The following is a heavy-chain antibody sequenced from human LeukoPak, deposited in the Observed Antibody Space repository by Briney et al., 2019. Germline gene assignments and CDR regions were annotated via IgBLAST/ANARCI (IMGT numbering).Heavy chain of an antibody. J-gene: IGHJ4*02. CDR1: GFTFSSYA. V-gene: IGHV3-30*14. Sequence: GRSLRLSCAASGFTFSSYAMHRVRQAPGKGLEWVAVISYDGSNKYYADSVKGRFTISRDNSKNTLYLQMGSLRAEDMAVYYCARRERFGDKPGYFDYWGQGTLVTVSS. D-gene: IGHD3-10*01. CDR2: ISYDGSNK. CDR3: ARRERFGDKPGYFDY.